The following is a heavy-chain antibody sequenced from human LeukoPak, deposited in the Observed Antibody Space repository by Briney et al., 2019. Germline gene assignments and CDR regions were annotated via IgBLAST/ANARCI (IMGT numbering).Heavy chain of an antibody. CDR1: GGSISSGDYY. V-gene: IGHV4-30-4*01. J-gene: IGHJ3*02. CDR3: ARTQTKMGAFDI. Sequence: SQTLSLTCTISGGSISSGDYYWSWIRQPPGKGLEWIGYIYNSGSTYYNPSLKSRLTISVDTSKKQFSLKLSSVTAADTAEYYRARTQTKMGAFDIWGQGTMVTVSS. CDR2: IYNSGST. D-gene: IGHD5-24*01.